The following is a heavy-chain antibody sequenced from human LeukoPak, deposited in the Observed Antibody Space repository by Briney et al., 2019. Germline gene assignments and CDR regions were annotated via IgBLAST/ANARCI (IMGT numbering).Heavy chain of an antibody. CDR1: GFTVSSNY. CDR3: AKGSHYDFWSGYYEAYNWFDP. V-gene: IGHV3-66*01. Sequence: PGGSLRLSCAASGFTVSSNYMSWVRQAPXXXXEWVSVIYXGGSTYYADSVKGRFTISRDNSKNTLYLQMNSLRAEDTAVYYCAKGSHYDFWSGYYEAYNWFDPWGQGTLVTVSS. J-gene: IGHJ5*02. D-gene: IGHD3-3*01. CDR2: IYXGGST.